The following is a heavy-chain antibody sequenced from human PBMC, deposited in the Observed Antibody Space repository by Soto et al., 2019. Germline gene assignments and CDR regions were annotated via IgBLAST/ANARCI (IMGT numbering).Heavy chain of an antibody. Sequence: SQTLSLTCTVSGGSISSSSYYWGWIRQPPGKGLEWIGSIYYSGSTYYNPSLKSRVTISVDTSKNQFSLKLSSVTAADTAVYYCARQDISVPAAIDDAFDIWGQGTMVTVSS. J-gene: IGHJ3*02. CDR2: IYYSGST. D-gene: IGHD2-2*02. V-gene: IGHV4-39*01. CDR3: ARQDISVPAAIDDAFDI. CDR1: GGSISSSSYY.